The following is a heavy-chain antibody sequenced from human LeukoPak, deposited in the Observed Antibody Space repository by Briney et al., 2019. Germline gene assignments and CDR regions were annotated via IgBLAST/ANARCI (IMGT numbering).Heavy chain of an antibody. CDR1: GFTFSSYG. CDR3: VCTDHNFDY. CDR2: ISGSGGST. J-gene: IGHJ4*02. V-gene: IGHV3-23*01. D-gene: IGHD1-14*01. Sequence: GGSLRLSCAASGFTFSSYGMSWVRQAPGKGLEWVSAISGSGGSTYYADSVKGRFTISRDNSKNTLYLQMNSLRAEDTAVYYCVCTDHNFDYWGQGTLVTVSS.